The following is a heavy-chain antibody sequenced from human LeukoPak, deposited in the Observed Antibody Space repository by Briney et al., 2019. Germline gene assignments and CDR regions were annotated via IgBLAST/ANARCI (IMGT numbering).Heavy chain of an antibody. V-gene: IGHV1-69*05. CDR2: IIPIFGTA. D-gene: IGHD6-19*01. J-gene: IGHJ4*02. Sequence: EASVKVSCKASGGTFSNYAISWVRQAPGQGLEWMGRIIPIFGTANYAQKFQGRVTITTDESTSTAYMELSSLRSEDTAVYYCARDWRGYSSEPFDYWGQGTLVTVSS. CDR1: GGTFSNYA. CDR3: ARDWRGYSSEPFDY.